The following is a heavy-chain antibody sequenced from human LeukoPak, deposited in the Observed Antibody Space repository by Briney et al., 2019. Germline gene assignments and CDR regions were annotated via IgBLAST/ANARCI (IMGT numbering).Heavy chain of an antibody. Sequence: SETLSLTCSVSSDSISSSSYYWSWIRQPPGKGLEWIGEINHSGSTNYNPSLKSRVTISVDMSKNQFSLKLSSVTAADTAVYYCARTPYDFWSGYVIDYWGQGTLVTVSS. CDR2: INHSGST. D-gene: IGHD3-3*01. V-gene: IGHV4-39*07. J-gene: IGHJ4*02. CDR1: SDSISSSSYY. CDR3: ARTPYDFWSGYVIDY.